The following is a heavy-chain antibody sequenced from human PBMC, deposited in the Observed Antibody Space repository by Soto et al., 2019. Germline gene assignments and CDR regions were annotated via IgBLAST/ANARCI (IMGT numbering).Heavy chain of an antibody. J-gene: IGHJ4*01. CDR3: SRGTSIPASGEY. CDR2: VSAYNGER. V-gene: IGHV1-18*01. Sequence: QVQLVQSGAEVKKPGASVKVSCKASGYTFTNYGINWVRQAPGQGLEWLGWVSAYNGERRYAQRVQARVIMTTDTSTTTAYMELRSLRSDDTAVYYCSRGTSIPASGEYWGQGTLLTVSS. CDR1: GYTFTNYG. D-gene: IGHD6-6*01.